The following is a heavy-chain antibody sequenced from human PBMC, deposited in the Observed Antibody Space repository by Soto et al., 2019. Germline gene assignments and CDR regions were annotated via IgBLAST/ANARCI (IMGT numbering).Heavy chain of an antibody. CDR1: GFTFSSYG. Sequence: QVQLVESGGGVVQPGRSLRLSCAASGFTFSSYGMHWVRQAPGKGLEWVAVISYDGSNKYYADSVKGRFTISRDNSKNTLYLQMNSLRAEDTAVYYCANLYDFWSISPPQHYYYYGMDVWGQGTTVTVSS. CDR3: ANLYDFWSISPPQHYYYYGMDV. D-gene: IGHD3-3*01. CDR2: ISYDGSNK. V-gene: IGHV3-30*18. J-gene: IGHJ6*02.